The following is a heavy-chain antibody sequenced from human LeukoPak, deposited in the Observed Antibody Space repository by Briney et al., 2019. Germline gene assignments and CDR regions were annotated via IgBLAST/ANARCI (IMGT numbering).Heavy chain of an antibody. J-gene: IGHJ4*02. CDR2: ISSSSSYI. Sequence: GGSLRLSCAASGFTFSSYSMNWVRRAQGKGLEWVSSISSSSSYIYYADSVKGRFTISRDNAKNSLYLQMNSLRAEDTAVYYCARVGSSSRYDYYFDYWGQGTLVTVSP. V-gene: IGHV3-21*01. CDR3: ARVGSSSRYDYYFDY. CDR1: GFTFSSYS. D-gene: IGHD6-13*01.